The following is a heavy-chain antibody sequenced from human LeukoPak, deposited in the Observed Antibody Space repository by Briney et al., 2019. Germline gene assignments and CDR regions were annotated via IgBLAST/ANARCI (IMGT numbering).Heavy chain of an antibody. CDR2: INPSGGVT. CDR3: ARRYCSGVSCYPDY. CDR1: GYTFTGYY. D-gene: IGHD2-15*01. Sequence: ASVKVSCKASGYTFTGYYIHWVRQAPGQGLEWMGWINPSGGVTKYAQKFQGRVTMTRDTSISTAYMELSRLTSDDTAVYFCARRYCSGVSCYPDYWGQGTLVTVSS. J-gene: IGHJ4*02. V-gene: IGHV1-2*02.